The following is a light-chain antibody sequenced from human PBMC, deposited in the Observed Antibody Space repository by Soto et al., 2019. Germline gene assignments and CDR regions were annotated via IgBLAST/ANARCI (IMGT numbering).Light chain of an antibody. Sequence: DIQMTQSPSSLSASVGDSVTITCRASQSIDTYLNWYQQNPGKAPKLLIHTASNLQTGVPSRFSGSGTGTDFTLTISSLQPEDFATYFCQQTYSAPPPTFGQGXXLEIK. CDR1: QSIDTY. CDR2: TAS. J-gene: IGKJ5*01. CDR3: QQTYSAPPPT. V-gene: IGKV1-39*01.